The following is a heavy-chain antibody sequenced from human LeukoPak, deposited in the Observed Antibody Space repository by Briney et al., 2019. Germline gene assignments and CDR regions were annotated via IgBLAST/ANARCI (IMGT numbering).Heavy chain of an antibody. CDR1: GFIFSSYA. Sequence: GGSLRLSCAASGFIFSSYAMTWVRQAPGKGLEWVSGISGSGGSTYYADSVKGRFTISRDNPKNTLYLQMNSLRSEDTAVYYCARGPHYYDSSGYPGVQPDYWGQGTLVTVSS. V-gene: IGHV3-23*01. CDR2: ISGSGGST. CDR3: ARGPHYYDSSGYPGVQPDY. J-gene: IGHJ4*02. D-gene: IGHD3-22*01.